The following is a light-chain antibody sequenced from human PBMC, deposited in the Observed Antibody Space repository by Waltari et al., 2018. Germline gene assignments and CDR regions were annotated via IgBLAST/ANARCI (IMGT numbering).Light chain of an antibody. CDR1: QSVRSSD. CDR2: GAS. J-gene: IGKJ4*01. V-gene: IGKV3-20*01. Sequence: EIVLAQSPGTLSLSPGERATLSCRASQSVRSSDLAWYQQKPGQAPRLLIYGASSRATGIPDRFSGSGSGTDFSLTISRLEPEDFGLYYCQQYAGSRPTFGGGPRWRSN. CDR3: QQYAGSRPT.